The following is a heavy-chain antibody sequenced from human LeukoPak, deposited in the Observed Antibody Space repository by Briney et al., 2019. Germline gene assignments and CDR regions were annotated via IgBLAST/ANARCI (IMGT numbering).Heavy chain of an antibody. Sequence: ASVKVSCKASGGTLSSYAISWVRQAPGQGLEWMGGIIPIFGTANYAQKFQGRVTITADESTSTAYMELSSLRSEDTAVYYCARRAYYDSSGYYHFDHWGQGTLVTVSS. CDR1: GGTLSSYA. J-gene: IGHJ4*02. CDR3: ARRAYYDSSGYYHFDH. D-gene: IGHD3-22*01. CDR2: IIPIFGTA. V-gene: IGHV1-69*13.